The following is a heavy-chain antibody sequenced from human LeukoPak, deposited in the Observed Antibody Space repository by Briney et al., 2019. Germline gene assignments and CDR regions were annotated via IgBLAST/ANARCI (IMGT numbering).Heavy chain of an antibody. D-gene: IGHD3-22*01. J-gene: IGHJ4*02. V-gene: IGHV3-7*01. CDR3: ARDANYYDSRGENYFNC. Sequence: GGSLRLSCAASGFAFSSYWMSWVRQAPGKGLEWVANIKRDGSDSYYVDSVKGRFTISRDNAKNSLYLQLNSLRAEDTAVYYCARDANYYDSRGENYFNCWGQGTLVTVSS. CDR2: IKRDGSDS. CDR1: GFAFSSYW.